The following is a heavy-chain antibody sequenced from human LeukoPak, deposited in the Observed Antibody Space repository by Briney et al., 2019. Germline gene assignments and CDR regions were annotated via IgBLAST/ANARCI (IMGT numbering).Heavy chain of an antibody. CDR2: ISQDGSKR. D-gene: IGHD6-13*01. CDR3: VREPGPGYFDY. Sequence: PGRSLRLSCAASGLTVSSHPMHWVRQAPGKGLEWVAVISQDGSKRHYTDSVKGRFIISRDNSRNTLYLQMNSLRAEDTAVYYCVREPGPGYFDYWGQGTLVTVSS. V-gene: IGHV3-30-3*01. J-gene: IGHJ4*02. CDR1: GLTVSSHP.